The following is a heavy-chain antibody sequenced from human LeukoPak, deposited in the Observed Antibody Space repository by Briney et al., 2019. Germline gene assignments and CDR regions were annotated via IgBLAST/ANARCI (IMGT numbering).Heavy chain of an antibody. D-gene: IGHD5-18*01. J-gene: IGHJ4*02. CDR2: ISGSGDNT. CDR1: GFTFANYA. Sequence: PGGSLRLSCAASGFTFANYAMSWVRQAPGKGLAWVSGISGSGDNTYYADSVKGRFTISRDNSKNTLYLQMNSLRVEDTAVYYCAKDRHLLHTASDYWGQGTLVTVSS. V-gene: IGHV3-23*01. CDR3: AKDRHLLHTASDY.